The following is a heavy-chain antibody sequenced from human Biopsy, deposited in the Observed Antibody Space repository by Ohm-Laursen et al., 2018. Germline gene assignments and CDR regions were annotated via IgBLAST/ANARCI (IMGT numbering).Heavy chain of an antibody. J-gene: IGHJ6*02. V-gene: IGHV4-59*02. D-gene: IGHD4-11*01. Sequence: GTLSLTCTVSGDSVTKYYWSWIRQPPGKGLEWIGHIYYSVMTNYNPSLQSRVSISVDTSRNQVSLTLSSVTAADTAVYYCARDSGILNYGNFKYYHYYGMDFWGQGTKVTVSS. CDR2: IYYSVMT. CDR3: ARDSGILNYGNFKYYHYYGMDF. CDR1: GDSVTKYY.